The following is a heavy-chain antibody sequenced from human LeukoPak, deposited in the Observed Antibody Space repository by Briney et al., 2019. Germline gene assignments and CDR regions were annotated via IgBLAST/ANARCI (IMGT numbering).Heavy chain of an antibody. CDR3: ARDRNIRRYYGSGSYYH. CDR2: IKQDGSEK. J-gene: IGHJ5*02. Sequence: GGSLRLSCAASGFTFSSYWMSWVRQAPGKGLEWVANIKQDGSEKYYVDSVKGRFTISRDNAKNSLYLQMNSLRAEDTAVYYCARDRNIRRYYGSGSYYHWGQGTLVTVSS. D-gene: IGHD3-10*01. CDR1: GFTFSSYW. V-gene: IGHV3-7*01.